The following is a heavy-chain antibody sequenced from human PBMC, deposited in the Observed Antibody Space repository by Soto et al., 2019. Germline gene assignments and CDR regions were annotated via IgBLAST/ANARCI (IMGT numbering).Heavy chain of an antibody. CDR1: GFTFNSFD. Sequence: GGSLRLSCAASGFTFNSFDLGWVRQAPGKGLEWVSAISNGGVRAYYADSVKGRFTISRDNSKNTLSLQMNSLRAEDTVVYYCAKDSRRSSGWYYFDHWGQGTLVTVSS. J-gene: IGHJ4*02. CDR2: ISNGGVRA. CDR3: AKDSRRSSGWYYFDH. V-gene: IGHV3-23*01. D-gene: IGHD6-13*01.